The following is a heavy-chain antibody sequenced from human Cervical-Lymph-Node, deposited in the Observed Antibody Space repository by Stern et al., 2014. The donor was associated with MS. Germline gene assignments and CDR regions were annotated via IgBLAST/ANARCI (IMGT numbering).Heavy chain of an antibody. J-gene: IGHJ6*02. D-gene: IGHD2-15*01. CDR2: FNLSGGST. CDR1: GYTFTSYY. CDR3: ARDLIVVVGFPVKTYYYYGMHV. V-gene: IGHV1-46*01. Sequence: VQLVESGAEVKKPGASVTLSCKASGYTFTSYYIHWVRQAPGQGLEWMGVFNLSGGSTTYAQPFQGSVHMTRNMSTTTFFMDLSSLTSDDTDVYYCARDLIVVVGFPVKTYYYYGMHVWGQGTPVTVAS.